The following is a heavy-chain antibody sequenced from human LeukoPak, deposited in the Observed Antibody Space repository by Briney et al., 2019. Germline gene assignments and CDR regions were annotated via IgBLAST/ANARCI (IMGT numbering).Heavy chain of an antibody. CDR2: IYPGDSDT. J-gene: IGHJ4*02. CDR3: ARGGSTMVTPYYFDY. D-gene: IGHD3-10*01. V-gene: IGHV5-51*01. Sequence: GESLKISCKGSGYSFTSYWIGWVRQMPGKGLEWMGIIYPGDSDTRYSPSSQGQVTISADKSISTAYLQWSSLKASDTAMYYCARGGSTMVTPYYFDYWGQGTLVTVSS. CDR1: GYSFTSYW.